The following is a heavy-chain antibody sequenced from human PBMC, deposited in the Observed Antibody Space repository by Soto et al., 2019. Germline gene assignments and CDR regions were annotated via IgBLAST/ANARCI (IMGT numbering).Heavy chain of an antibody. V-gene: IGHV3-33*01. CDR3: ARSGCSGGTCYRGYDAFDV. Sequence: QVQLVESGGGVVQPGRSLRLSCAASGFPFNIFGIHWVRQAPGEGLEWVAVIWFDGSKEYYGGSVRGRFTVSRDNSKNTVYLQMSSLRGDDTAIYYCARSGCSGGTCYRGYDAFDVWGQGTMVTVSS. CDR2: IWFDGSKE. J-gene: IGHJ3*01. CDR1: GFPFNIFG. D-gene: IGHD2-15*01.